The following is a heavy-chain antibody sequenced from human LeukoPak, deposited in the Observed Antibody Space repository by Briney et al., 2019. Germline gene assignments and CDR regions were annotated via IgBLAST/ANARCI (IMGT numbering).Heavy chain of an antibody. D-gene: IGHD6-13*01. CDR3: ARVILDSSSWYNYYYYMDV. CDR1: GYTFTGYY. CDR2: INPNSGGT. Sequence: GASVKVSCKASGYTFTGYYMHWVRRAPGQGLEWMGWINPNSGGTNYAQKFQGRVTMTRDTSISTAYMELSRLRSGDTAVYYCARVILDSSSWYNYYYYMDVWGKGTTVTVSS. J-gene: IGHJ6*03. V-gene: IGHV1-2*02.